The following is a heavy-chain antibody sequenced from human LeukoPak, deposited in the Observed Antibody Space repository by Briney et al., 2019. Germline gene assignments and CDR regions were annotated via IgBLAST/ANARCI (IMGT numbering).Heavy chain of an antibody. CDR3: ARAGGWGYSSSSGYYFDY. D-gene: IGHD6-6*01. V-gene: IGHV3-21*01. CDR2: ISSSSSYI. Sequence: GRSLRLSCAASGFTFSSYSMNWVRQAPGKGLEWVSFISSSSSYIYYADSVKGRFTISRDNAKNSLYLQMDSLRAEDTAVYYCARAGGWGYSSSSGYYFDYWGQGTLVTVSS. CDR1: GFTFSSYS. J-gene: IGHJ4*02.